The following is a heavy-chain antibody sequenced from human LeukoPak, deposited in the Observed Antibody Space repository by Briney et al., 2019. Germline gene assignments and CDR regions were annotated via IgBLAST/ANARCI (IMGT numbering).Heavy chain of an antibody. CDR2: IRYDGSNK. CDR1: GSTFSSYG. Sequence: GGSLRLSCAASGSTFSSYGMHWVRQAPGKGLEWVAFIRYDGSNKYYADSVKGRFTISRDNSKNTLYLQMNSLRAEDTAVYYCARDLMGIAYRGAFYYWGQGTLVTVSS. V-gene: IGHV3-30*02. CDR3: ARDLMGIAYRGAFYY. J-gene: IGHJ4*02. D-gene: IGHD6-13*01.